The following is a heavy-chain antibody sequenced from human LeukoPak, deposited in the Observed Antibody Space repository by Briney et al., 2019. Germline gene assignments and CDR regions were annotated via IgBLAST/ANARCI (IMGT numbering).Heavy chain of an antibody. V-gene: IGHV5-51*01. J-gene: IGHJ5*02. CDR3: ARRADSSSWYGSWFDP. CDR1: GYSFTSYW. Sequence: GESLKISCKGSGYSFTSYWIGWVRQMPGKGLEWMGISYPGDSDTRYSPSFQGQVTISADKSISTAYLQWSSLKASDTAMYYCARRADSSSWYGSWFDPWGQGTLVTVSS. CDR2: SYPGDSDT. D-gene: IGHD6-13*01.